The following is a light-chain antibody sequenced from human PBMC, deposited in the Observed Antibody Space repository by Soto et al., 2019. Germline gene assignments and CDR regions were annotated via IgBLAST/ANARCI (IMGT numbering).Light chain of an antibody. CDR1: QSISSC. CDR2: DAS. CDR3: QQYNSYLYT. V-gene: IGKV1-5*01. J-gene: IGKJ2*01. Sequence: DIQMTQSPSTLSASVGDRVTITCRASQSISSCLAWYQQKPGKAPKVLIYDASNLESGVPSRFSGSGSGTEFTLTISSLQPDDFATYYCQQYNSYLYTFGQGTKLEVK.